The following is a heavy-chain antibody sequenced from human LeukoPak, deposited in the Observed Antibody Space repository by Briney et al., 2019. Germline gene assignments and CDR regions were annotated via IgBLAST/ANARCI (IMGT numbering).Heavy chain of an antibody. CDR2: ISGYNGNT. CDR3: ARDWHSVSSTREIYFDY. D-gene: IGHD5/OR15-5a*01. V-gene: IGHV1-18*01. J-gene: IGHJ4*02. Sequence: ASVKVSCKASGYAFSSYGISWVRQAPGQGLEWMGWISGYNGNTNYAQKLQGRVTMTTDTSTTTAYMELRSLRYDDTAVYCCARDWHSVSSTREIYFDYWGQGTLVTVSS. CDR1: GYAFSSYG.